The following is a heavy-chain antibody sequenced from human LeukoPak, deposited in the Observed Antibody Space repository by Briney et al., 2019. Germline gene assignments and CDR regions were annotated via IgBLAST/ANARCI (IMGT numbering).Heavy chain of an antibody. D-gene: IGHD3-22*01. CDR1: GYTFTGYY. CDR2: INPNSGGT. V-gene: IGHV1-2*02. J-gene: IGHJ4*02. Sequence: GASVKVSCTASGYTFTGYYMHWVRQAPGQGLEWMGWINPNSGGTNYAQKFQGRVTMTRDTSISTAYMELSRLRSDDTAAYYCARGLLPPRSYYDSATLFDYWGQGTLVTVSS. CDR3: ARGLLPPRSYYDSATLFDY.